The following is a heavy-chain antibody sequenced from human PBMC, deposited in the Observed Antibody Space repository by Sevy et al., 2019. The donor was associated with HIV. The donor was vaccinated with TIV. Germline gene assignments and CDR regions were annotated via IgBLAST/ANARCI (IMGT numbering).Heavy chain of an antibody. CDR1: GFTFGDFW. J-gene: IGHJ6*02. CDR3: ARDCNSNTCLWGLDV. CDR2: IKRDGSEK. Sequence: GGSLRLSSAASGFTFGDFWMTWVRQAPGKGLEWVANIKRDGSEKYYVPSVKGRFTISRDNAKSSLYLQMKSLGAEDTAVYYCARDCNSNTCLWGLDVWGQGTTVTVSS. D-gene: IGHD2-2*01. V-gene: IGHV3-7*03.